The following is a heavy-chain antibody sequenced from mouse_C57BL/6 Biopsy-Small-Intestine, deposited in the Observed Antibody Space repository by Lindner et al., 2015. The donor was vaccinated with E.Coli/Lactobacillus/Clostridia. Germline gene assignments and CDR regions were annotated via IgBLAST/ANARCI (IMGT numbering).Heavy chain of an antibody. CDR1: GYTFTDYN. V-gene: IGHV1-18*01. Sequence: QLQESGPELVKPGASVKIPCKASGYTFTDYNMDWVKQSHGKSLEWIGDINPNNGGTIYNQKFKGKATLTVDKSSSTAYMELRSLTSEDTAVYYCARRRYYGSSYDYWGQGTTLTVSS. D-gene: IGHD1-1*01. J-gene: IGHJ2*01. CDR2: INPNNGGT. CDR3: ARRRYYGSSYDY.